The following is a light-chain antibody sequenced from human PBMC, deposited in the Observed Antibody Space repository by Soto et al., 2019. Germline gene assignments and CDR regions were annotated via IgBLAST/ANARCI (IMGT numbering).Light chain of an antibody. V-gene: IGKV3-11*01. J-gene: IGKJ4*01. CDR1: QSVSSY. Sequence: EIVLTQSPATLSLSPGESATLSCRASQSVSSYLAWYQQKPGQAPRLLIYDASIRDTGIPARFSGSESGTDFTLTISSLEPEDFTVYYSQHRSDWPITFGGGTKVEIK. CDR3: QHRSDWPIT. CDR2: DAS.